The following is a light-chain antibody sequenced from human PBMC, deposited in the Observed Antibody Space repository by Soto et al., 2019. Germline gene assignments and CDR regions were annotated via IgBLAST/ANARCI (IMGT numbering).Light chain of an antibody. CDR3: YSAADNIGV. V-gene: IGLV3-27*01. J-gene: IGLJ2*01. CDR1: VLAKKY. Sequence: SYELTQPSSVSVSPGQTARITCSGDVLAKKYARWFQQKPGQAPVLVSYKDSERPSGIPERFSGSSSGTTVTLTISGAQVEDEADYYCYSAADNIGVFGGGTKLTVL. CDR2: KDS.